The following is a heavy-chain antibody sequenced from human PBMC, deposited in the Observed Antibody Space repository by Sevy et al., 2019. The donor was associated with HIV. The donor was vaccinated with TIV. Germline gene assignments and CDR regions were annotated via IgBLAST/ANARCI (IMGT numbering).Heavy chain of an antibody. V-gene: IGHV1-46*03. CDR3: AREGSSATKNNWFDP. Sequence: ASVRVSCKASGYTFTSYYMLWVRQAPGQGLEWMGIINPSGGSTSYAQKFQGRVTMTRDTSTSTVYMELSSLRSEDTAVYYCAREGSSATKNNWFDPWGQGTLVTVSS. CDR1: GYTFTSYY. D-gene: IGHD6-6*01. CDR2: INPSGGST. J-gene: IGHJ5*02.